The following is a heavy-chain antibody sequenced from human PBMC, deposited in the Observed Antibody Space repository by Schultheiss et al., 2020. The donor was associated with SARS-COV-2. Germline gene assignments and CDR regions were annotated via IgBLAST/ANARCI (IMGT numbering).Heavy chain of an antibody. V-gene: IGHV3-21*01. Sequence: GESLKISCAASGFTFSSYSMNWVRQAPGKGLEWVSSISSSSSYIYYADSVKGRFTISRDNAENSLYLQMNSLRAEDTAVYYCARGGSYWGHDAFDIWGQGTTVTVSS. CDR1: GFTFSSYS. CDR3: ARGGSYWGHDAFDI. D-gene: IGHD1-26*01. CDR2: ISSSSSYI. J-gene: IGHJ3*02.